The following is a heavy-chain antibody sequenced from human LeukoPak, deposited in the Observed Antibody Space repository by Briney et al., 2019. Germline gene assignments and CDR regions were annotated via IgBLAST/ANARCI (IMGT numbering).Heavy chain of an antibody. J-gene: IGHJ3*02. Sequence: ETLSLTCAVYGGSFSGYYWSWIRQPPGKGLEWIGEINHSGSTNYNPSLKSRVTISVDTSKNQFSLKLSSVTAADTAVYYCARGRVVVTAASAFDIWGQGTMVTVSS. CDR2: INHSGST. CDR1: GGSFSGYY. CDR3: ARGRVVVTAASAFDI. D-gene: IGHD2-21*02. V-gene: IGHV4-34*01.